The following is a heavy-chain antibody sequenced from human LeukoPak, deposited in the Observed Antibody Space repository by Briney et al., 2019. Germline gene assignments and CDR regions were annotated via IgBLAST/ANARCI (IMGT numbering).Heavy chain of an antibody. CDR1: GFTFSSYG. J-gene: IGHJ5*02. CDR2: ISYDGSNK. D-gene: IGHD6-19*01. V-gene: IGHV3-30*18. CDR3: AKDGESSAVDP. Sequence: GGSLRLSCAASGFTFSSYGMHWVRQAPGKGLEWVAVISYDGSNKYYADSVRGRSTISRDNSKNTLYLQMNSLRAEDTAVYYCAKDGESSAVDPWGQGTLVTVSS.